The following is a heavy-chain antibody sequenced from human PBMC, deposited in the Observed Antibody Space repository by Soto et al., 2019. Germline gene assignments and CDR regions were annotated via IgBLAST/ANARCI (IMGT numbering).Heavy chain of an antibody. Sequence: EVQLVESGGGLVQPGGSLRLSCAASGFTFSSYSMNWVRQAPGKGLEWVSYISSSSSTIYYADSVKGRFTISRDNAKNSLYLQMNSLRDEDTAVYYCARAPVIVLVPAAMRYGMDVWGQGTTVTVSS. V-gene: IGHV3-48*02. J-gene: IGHJ6*02. CDR1: GFTFSSYS. CDR3: ARAPVIVLVPAAMRYGMDV. D-gene: IGHD2-2*01. CDR2: ISSSSSTI.